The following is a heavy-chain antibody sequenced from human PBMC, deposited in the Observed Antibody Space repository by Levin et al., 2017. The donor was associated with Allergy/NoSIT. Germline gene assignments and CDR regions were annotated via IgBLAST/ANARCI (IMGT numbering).Heavy chain of an antibody. CDR3: ARLPDSQYYDSSGYDQKNTRFDY. Sequence: SCKGSGYSFTSYWISWVRQMPGKFLSLLFLLSPLSSSPPSLPSFPGHVTISADKSISTAYLQWSSLKASDTAMYYCARLPDSQYYDSSGYDQKNTRFDYWGQGTLVTVSS. J-gene: IGHJ4*02. D-gene: IGHD3-22*01. V-gene: IGHV5-10-1*01. CDR1: GYSFTSYW. CDR2: LSPLSSSP.